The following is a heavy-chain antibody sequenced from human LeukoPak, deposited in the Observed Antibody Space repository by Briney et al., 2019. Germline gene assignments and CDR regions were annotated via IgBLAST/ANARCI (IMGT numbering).Heavy chain of an antibody. Sequence: SQTLSLISTASGGSISGGRYDCGWIRPPPGKLLEWIGSIYYSGSTYYNPSLKSRVTISVDTSKNQFSLKLSSVTAADTAVYYCARGRVAGTIFDYWGQGTLVTVSS. CDR2: IYYSGST. CDR1: GGSISGGRYD. D-gene: IGHD6-19*01. CDR3: ARGRVAGTIFDY. V-gene: IGHV4-39*07. J-gene: IGHJ4*02.